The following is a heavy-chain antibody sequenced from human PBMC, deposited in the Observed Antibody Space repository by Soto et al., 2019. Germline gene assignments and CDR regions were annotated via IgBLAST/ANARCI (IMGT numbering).Heavy chain of an antibody. Sequence: QVRLVESGGGVVPPGRSLRLSCVASGFIFSDYGLNWVRQTPGKGLEWVAITWFDGSVEFYSDSVKGRFTISRDKSKNTVYLQMNSLRVEDTAMYFCVRDGAHIDSSGQFDYWGQGTQVTVSS. CDR2: TWFDGSVE. V-gene: IGHV3-33*01. J-gene: IGHJ4*02. CDR3: VRDGAHIDSSGQFDY. D-gene: IGHD6-19*01. CDR1: GFIFSDYG.